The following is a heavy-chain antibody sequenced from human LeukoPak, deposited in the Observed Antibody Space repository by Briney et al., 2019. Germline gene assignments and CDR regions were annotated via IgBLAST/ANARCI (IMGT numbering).Heavy chain of an antibody. CDR2: IGTAGDT. Sequence: GGSLRLSCAASGFTFSNYDMHWVRQDPGGGLEWVSAIGTAGDTYYPGSVKGRFTISRENAKNSLYLQMNNLRAGDTAVYYCARGDYGDYLTAAYFDYWGQGTLVTVSS. CDR3: ARGDYGDYLTAAYFDY. V-gene: IGHV3-13*01. CDR1: GFTFSNYD. J-gene: IGHJ4*02. D-gene: IGHD4-17*01.